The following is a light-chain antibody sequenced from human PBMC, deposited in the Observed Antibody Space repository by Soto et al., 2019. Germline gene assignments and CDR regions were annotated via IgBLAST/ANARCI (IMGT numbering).Light chain of an antibody. CDR1: SSNIRSNT. J-gene: IGLJ2*01. V-gene: IGLV1-44*01. Sequence: QSLLTQPPSASGTPGQRVTISCSGSSSNIRSNTVNWYQQLPGTAPKLLIYNNNHRPSGVPDRISGSKSGTTASLAISGLQSEDEADYYCAAWDDSLNGVLFGGGTKLTVL. CDR3: AAWDDSLNGVL. CDR2: NNN.